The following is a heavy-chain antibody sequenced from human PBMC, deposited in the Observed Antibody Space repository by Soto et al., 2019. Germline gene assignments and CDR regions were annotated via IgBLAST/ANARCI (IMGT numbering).Heavy chain of an antibody. V-gene: IGHV4-30-2*01. Sequence: SETLSLTCAVSGGSISSGGYSWSWIRQPPGKGLEWIGYIYHSGSTYYNQSLKSRVTISVDRSKNQFSLKLSSVTAADTAVYYCARRVYSNYVYFDYWGQGTLVTVSS. CDR3: ARRVYSNYVYFDY. CDR2: IYHSGST. J-gene: IGHJ4*02. CDR1: GGSISSGGYS. D-gene: IGHD4-4*01.